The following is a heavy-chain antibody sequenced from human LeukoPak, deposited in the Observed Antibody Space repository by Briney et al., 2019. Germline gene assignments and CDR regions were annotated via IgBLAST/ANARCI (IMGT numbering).Heavy chain of an antibody. D-gene: IGHD4-11*01. CDR1: GGSISSGNW. CDR2: IYHIGST. J-gene: IGHJ4*02. Sequence: PSETLSLTCAVSGGSISSGNWWSWVRQPPGKGLEWIGEIYHIGSTNYNPSLKSRVTISVDTSKNQFSLKLSSVTAADTAVYYCARDRRMTNAVDYWGQGTLVTVSS. V-gene: IGHV4-4*02. CDR3: ARDRRMTNAVDY.